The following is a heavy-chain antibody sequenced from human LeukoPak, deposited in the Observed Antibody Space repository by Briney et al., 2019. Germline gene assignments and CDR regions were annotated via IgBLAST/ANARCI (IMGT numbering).Heavy chain of an antibody. CDR3: TRGLQGIDY. V-gene: IGHV3-74*01. CDR2: IDTDGSVT. J-gene: IGHJ4*02. CDR1: GFTFSSYW. Sequence: GGSLRLSCVASGFTFSSYWMHWVRQAPGKGLVWVSHIDTDGSVTNYADSVKGRFTISRDNAKNTLYLQMNSLRAEDTAVYYCTRGLQGIDYWGQGTLVTVSS. D-gene: IGHD4-11*01.